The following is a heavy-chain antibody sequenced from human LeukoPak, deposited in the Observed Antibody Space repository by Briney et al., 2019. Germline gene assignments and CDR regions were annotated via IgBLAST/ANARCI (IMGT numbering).Heavy chain of an antibody. CDR3: ARATTTGTTNWFDP. D-gene: IGHD1-1*01. V-gene: IGHV3-30*04. CDR1: GFTFSSYA. Sequence: PGGSLRLSCAASGFTFSSYAMHWVRQAPGKGLEWVAVISYDGSNKYYADSVKGRFTISRDNAKNTLYLQMNSLRAEDTAVYYCARATTTGTTNWFDPWGQGTLVTVSS. J-gene: IGHJ5*02. CDR2: ISYDGSNK.